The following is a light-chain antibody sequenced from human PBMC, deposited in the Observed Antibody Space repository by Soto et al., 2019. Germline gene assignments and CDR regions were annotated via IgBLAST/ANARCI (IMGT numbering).Light chain of an antibody. V-gene: IGLV2-14*01. Sequence: QSALTQPASVSGSPGQSITISCTGTSSDGGGYNYVSWYQQHPGKAPKLMIYEVSNRPSGVSNRFSGSKSGNTASLTISGRQAEDEADYYCSSYTSSSTLVVFGGGTKLTVL. CDR3: SSYTSSSTLVV. CDR1: SSDGGGYNY. CDR2: EVS. J-gene: IGLJ2*01.